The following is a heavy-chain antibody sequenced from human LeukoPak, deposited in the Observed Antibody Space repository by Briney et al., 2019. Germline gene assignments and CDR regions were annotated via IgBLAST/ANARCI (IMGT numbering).Heavy chain of an antibody. CDR3: AKDFGDSSRCRRGCYLDY. D-gene: IGHD3-22*01. CDR2: IRYDGSNK. CDR1: GFTFSSYG. Sequence: GGSLRLSCAASGFTFSSYGMHWVRQAPGKGMEGVAFIRYDGSNKYYADSVKGRFTISRENTKNTVYMQMKRLRAEDRAVYYCAKDFGDSSRCRRGCYLDYWGQGTLVTVSS. V-gene: IGHV3-30*02. J-gene: IGHJ4*02.